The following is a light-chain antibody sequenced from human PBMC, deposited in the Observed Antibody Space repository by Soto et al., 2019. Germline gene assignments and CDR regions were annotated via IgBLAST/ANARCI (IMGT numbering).Light chain of an antibody. Sequence: DIQMTQSPSSLSASVGDRVTITCRASQSIRSYLNWYQQKPGKAPKLLIYAASSLQSGVPSRFSGSGSGTDFTLTISSLQPEDFATYYCQQSYRTQLTFGGGTNVEIK. CDR1: QSIRSY. J-gene: IGKJ4*01. CDR2: AAS. V-gene: IGKV1-39*01. CDR3: QQSYRTQLT.